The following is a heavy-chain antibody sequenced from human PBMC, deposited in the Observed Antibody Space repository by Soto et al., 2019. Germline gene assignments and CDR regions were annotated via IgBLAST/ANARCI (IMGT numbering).Heavy chain of an antibody. D-gene: IGHD4-4*01. CDR1: GFSFESYS. CDR2: VSFDSKNK. J-gene: IGHJ6*02. CDR3: AKETVQTTYSFYGMDV. Sequence: LVESGGGVVQPGRSLTLSCGGSGFSFESYSMHWVRQASGKGLEWVATVSFDSKNKYYIDSVEGRFTLSRDNAKNIVYLQMNSLRHDDTAVYYCAKETVQTTYSFYGMDVWGPGTTVTVSS. V-gene: IGHV3-33*03.